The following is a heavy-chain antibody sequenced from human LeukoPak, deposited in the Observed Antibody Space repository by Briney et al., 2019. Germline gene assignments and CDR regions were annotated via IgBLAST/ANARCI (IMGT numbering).Heavy chain of an antibody. CDR1: GFTFSSYE. Sequence: GGSLRLSCAASGFTFSSYEMNWVRQAPGKGLEWVSYISSSGSTIYYADSVKGRFTISRDNSKNTLYLQMNSLRAEDTAVYYCAKRGEEVSNRWYMNNWFDPWGQGTRVTVSS. CDR2: ISSSGSTI. V-gene: IGHV3-48*03. J-gene: IGHJ5*02. D-gene: IGHD6-13*01. CDR3: AKRGEEVSNRWYMNNWFDP.